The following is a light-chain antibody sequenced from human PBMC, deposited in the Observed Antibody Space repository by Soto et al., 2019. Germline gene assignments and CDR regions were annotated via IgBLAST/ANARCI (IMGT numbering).Light chain of an antibody. V-gene: IGKV2-29*03. CDR2: EAS. CDR1: QRLLHITGETF. CDR3: MQRTHLPPT. J-gene: IGKJ5*01. Sequence: IVMTQSPLSLPVTPGEPASISCRSSQRLLHITGETFLFWYLQKPGQAPHLLIYEASTRASGVPDRFSGSGSGTDFTLEISRVETDDVGIYYCMQRTHLPPTFGQGTRLEIK.